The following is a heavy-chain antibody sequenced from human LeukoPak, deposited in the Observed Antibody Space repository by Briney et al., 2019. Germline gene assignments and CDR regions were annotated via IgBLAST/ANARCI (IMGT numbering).Heavy chain of an antibody. CDR3: ASTPSARITIFGVVIN. CDR1: GGSISSSSYY. D-gene: IGHD3-3*01. V-gene: IGHV4-39*01. Sequence: PSETLSLTCTVSGGSISSSSYYWGWIRQPPGKGLEWIGSIYYSGSTYYNPSLKGRVTISVDTSKNQFSLKLSSVTAADTAVYYCASTPSARITIFGVVINWGQGTLVTVSS. J-gene: IGHJ4*02. CDR2: IYYSGST.